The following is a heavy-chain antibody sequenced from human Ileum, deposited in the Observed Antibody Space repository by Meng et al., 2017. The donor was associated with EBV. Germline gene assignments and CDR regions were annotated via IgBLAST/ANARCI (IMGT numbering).Heavy chain of an antibody. Sequence: QVQLQQAGPGLVRPSETLSLTCTFSGASVTSIGYYWSWLRQSPGKGLEWLGYVNYNGDSTYNPSLKSRVTIFIDTSKKQFYLNLTSATAADTAIYYCARDLRVGGAFDYWGQGTLVTVSS. CDR1: GASVTSIGYY. J-gene: IGHJ4*02. CDR3: ARDLRVGGAFDY. V-gene: IGHV4-61*08. CDR2: VNYNGDS. D-gene: IGHD1-26*01.